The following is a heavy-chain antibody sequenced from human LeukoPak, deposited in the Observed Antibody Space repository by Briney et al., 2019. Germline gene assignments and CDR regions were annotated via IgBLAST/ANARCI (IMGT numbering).Heavy chain of an antibody. CDR1: GGSISSSSYY. Sequence: SETLSLTCTVSGGSISSSSYYWGWIRQPPGKGLEWIGYIYYSGSTNYNPSLKSRVTISVDTSKNQFSLKLSSVTAADTAVYYCARLHYGGNYGYYYYYMDVWGKGTTVTISS. CDR3: ARLHYGGNYGYYYYYMDV. CDR2: IYYSGST. J-gene: IGHJ6*03. V-gene: IGHV4-61*05. D-gene: IGHD4-23*01.